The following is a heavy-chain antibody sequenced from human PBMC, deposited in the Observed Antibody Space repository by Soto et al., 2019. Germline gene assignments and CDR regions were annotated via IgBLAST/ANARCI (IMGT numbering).Heavy chain of an antibody. D-gene: IGHD1-7*01. V-gene: IGHV3-23*01. Sequence: HPGGSLRLSCAASGFTFSSYGMTWVRQAPGKGLEWVSFSSATGAGTYYADSVKGRFTISRDNSKNTLYLQMTSLRADDTAVYYCAKDRREGGNYGFYSDFWGQGALVTVSS. CDR2: SSATGAGT. J-gene: IGHJ4*02. CDR1: GFTFSSYG. CDR3: AKDRREGGNYGFYSDF.